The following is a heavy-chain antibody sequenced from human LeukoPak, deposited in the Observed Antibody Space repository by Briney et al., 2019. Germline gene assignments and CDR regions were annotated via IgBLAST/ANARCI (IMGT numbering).Heavy chain of an antibody. CDR1: GGTFSSYA. J-gene: IGHJ3*02. Sequence: GASVKVSCKASGGTFSSYAISWVRQAPGQGLEWMGRIIPILGIANYAQKFQGRVTITADKSTSTAYMGLSSLRSEDTAVYYCARKGSSYDSSGTDAFDIWGQGTMVTVSS. D-gene: IGHD3-22*01. CDR3: ARKGSSYDSSGTDAFDI. V-gene: IGHV1-69*04. CDR2: IIPILGIA.